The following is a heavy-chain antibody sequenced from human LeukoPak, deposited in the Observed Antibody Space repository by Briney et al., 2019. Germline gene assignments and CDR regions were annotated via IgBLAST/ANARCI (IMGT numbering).Heavy chain of an antibody. CDR2: LHHSGST. V-gene: IGHV4-38-2*01. J-gene: IGHJ4*02. CDR1: GYSITSVYW. Sequence: SETLSLTCALSGYSITSVYWWGWIRQTPGRGLEWIGSLHHSGSTSYNPSLKSRVTISVDTSKNQFSLRLRSVTAADTAVYYCARVGGDDSTGHYSVDYWGQGTLVTVSS. CDR3: ARVGGDDSTGHYSVDY. D-gene: IGHD3-22*01.